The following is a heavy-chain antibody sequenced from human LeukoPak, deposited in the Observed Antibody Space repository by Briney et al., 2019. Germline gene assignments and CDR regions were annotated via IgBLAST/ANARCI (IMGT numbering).Heavy chain of an antibody. CDR3: ARAESHSGSSFNY. CDR2: IIPIFGTA. D-gene: IGHD6-13*01. CDR1: GGTFSSYA. V-gene: IGHV1-69*06. J-gene: IGHJ4*02. Sequence: ASVKVSCKASGGTFSSYAISWVRQAPGQGLEWMGGIIPIFGTANYAQKFQGRVTITADKSTSTAYMELSSLRSEDTAVYYCARAESHSGSSFNYWGQGTPVTVSS.